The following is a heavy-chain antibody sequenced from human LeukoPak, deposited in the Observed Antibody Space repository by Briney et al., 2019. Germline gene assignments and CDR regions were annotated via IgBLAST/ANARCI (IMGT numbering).Heavy chain of an antibody. CDR1: GFTFSSYG. CDR2: IRYDGSNK. Sequence: GGSLRLSCAASGFTFSSYGMHWVRQAPGKGLEWVAFIRYDGSNKYYADSVKGRFTISRDNSKNTLYLQMNSLRAEDTAVYYCARGETYGSGSYYYYGMDVWGQGTTVTVSS. J-gene: IGHJ6*02. V-gene: IGHV3-30*02. D-gene: IGHD3-10*01. CDR3: ARGETYGSGSYYYYGMDV.